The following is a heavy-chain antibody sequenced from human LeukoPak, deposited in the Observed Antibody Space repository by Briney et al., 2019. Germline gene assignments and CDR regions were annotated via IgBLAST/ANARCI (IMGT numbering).Heavy chain of an antibody. D-gene: IGHD2-2*01. V-gene: IGHV1-69*01. Sequence: SVTVSCKASGGTFSSYAISWVRQAPGQGLEWMGEIIPIFGTANYAQKFQGRVTITADESTSTAYMELSSPRSEDTAVYYCARGLGIAAMSYFDYWGQGTLVTVSS. CDR3: ARGLGIAAMSYFDY. CDR2: IIPIFGTA. CDR1: GGTFSSYA. J-gene: IGHJ4*02.